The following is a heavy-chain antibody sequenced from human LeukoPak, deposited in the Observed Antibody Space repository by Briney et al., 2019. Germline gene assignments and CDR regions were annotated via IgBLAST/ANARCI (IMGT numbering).Heavy chain of an antibody. CDR1: GFTFSNYW. Sequence: GGSLRLSCAASGFTFSNYWMSWVRQAPGKGLEWVANIKQDGSEKYYVDSVRGRFTISRDNAKNSLYLQMNSLRAEDTAVYYCARDDPNYSYYYGSGSYYPNYWGQGTLVTVSS. CDR2: IKQDGSEK. V-gene: IGHV3-7*01. CDR3: ARDDPNYSYYYGSGSYYPNY. D-gene: IGHD3-10*01. J-gene: IGHJ4*02.